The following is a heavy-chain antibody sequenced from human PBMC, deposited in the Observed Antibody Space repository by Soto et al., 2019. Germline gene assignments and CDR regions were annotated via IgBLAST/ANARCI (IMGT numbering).Heavy chain of an antibody. V-gene: IGHV2-5*02. CDR2: IYWDDDK. CDR1: AFSLSTGGVG. Sequence: QITLKESGPTLVKPTQTLTLTCTFSAFSLSTGGVGVGWIRQPPGKALEWLALIYWDDDKRYSPSLRSRLTNTKDHSQNPVVLTMTNMDPVDTATYYCIQSRCGGDCLQSYASYYYYGMDVWGQGTTVTVSS. J-gene: IGHJ6*02. D-gene: IGHD2-21*02. CDR3: IQSRCGGDCLQSYASYYYYGMDV.